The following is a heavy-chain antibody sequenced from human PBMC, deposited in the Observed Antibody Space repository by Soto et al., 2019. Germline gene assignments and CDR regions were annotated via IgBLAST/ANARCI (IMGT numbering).Heavy chain of an antibody. Sequence: GASVKVSCKASGYTFTGYYMHWVRQAPGQGLEWMGWINPNSGGTNYAQKFQGRVTMTRDTSISTAYMELSRLRSDDTAVYYCARARHQYDSSGHPAGIDYWGQGNLVTVSS. CDR2: INPNSGGT. J-gene: IGHJ4*02. D-gene: IGHD3-22*01. V-gene: IGHV1-2*02. CDR1: GYTFTGYY. CDR3: ARARHQYDSSGHPAGIDY.